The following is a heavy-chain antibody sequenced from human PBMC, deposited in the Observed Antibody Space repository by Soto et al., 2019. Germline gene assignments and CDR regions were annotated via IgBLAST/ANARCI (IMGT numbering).Heavy chain of an antibody. CDR2: MTPSSGNT. Sequence: QVQLVQFGAEAKKPGASVTVSCQASGYTFTSYDINWVRLATGQGLEWMGFMTPSSGNTGYAQKFQGRVTLTRSTSIRTAYLELSSLRSDDTAVYYCTRGDFWGQGTLVTVSS. CDR1: GYTFTSYD. J-gene: IGHJ4*02. CDR3: TRGDF. V-gene: IGHV1-8*01.